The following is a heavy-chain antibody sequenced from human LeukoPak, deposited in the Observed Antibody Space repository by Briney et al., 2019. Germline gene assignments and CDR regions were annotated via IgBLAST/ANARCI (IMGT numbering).Heavy chain of an antibody. CDR1: GGSFSGYY. D-gene: IGHD3-10*01. J-gene: IGHJ4*02. Sequence: SETLSLTCAVYGGSFSGYYWSWIRPPPGKGLEWIGEINHSGSTNYNPSLKSRVTISVDTSKNQFSLKLSSVTAADTAVYYCAREPYYYGSGSYPFDYWGQGTLVTVSS. V-gene: IGHV4-34*01. CDR3: AREPYYYGSGSYPFDY. CDR2: INHSGST.